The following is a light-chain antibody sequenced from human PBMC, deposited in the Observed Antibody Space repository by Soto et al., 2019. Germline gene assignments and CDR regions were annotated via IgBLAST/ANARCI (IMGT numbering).Light chain of an antibody. CDR3: SSYTSSSTL. Sequence: QCALTQPAYVSGSPGQSITISWTGTSSDVGGYNYVSWYQQHPGKAPKLMIYDVSNRPSGVSNRFSGSKSGNTASLTISGLQAEDEADYYCSSYTSSSTLFGTGTKLTVL. J-gene: IGLJ1*01. CDR1: SSDVGGYNY. V-gene: IGLV2-14*01. CDR2: DVS.